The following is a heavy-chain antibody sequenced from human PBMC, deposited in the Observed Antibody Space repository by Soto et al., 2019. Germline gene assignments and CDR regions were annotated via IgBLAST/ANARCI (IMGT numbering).Heavy chain of an antibody. Sequence: EVQLVESGGGLVQPGGSLRLSWAASGFIVSSNYMSWVRQAPGKGPAWVALIYSGGTTHYAESVKGRFTISRDKSKNTLYLQMNSLRAEDTAVYYCARRWGWDHGTMVTVSS. V-gene: IGHV3-66*01. D-gene: IGHD1-26*01. CDR3: ARRWG. CDR1: GFIVSSNY. CDR2: IYSGGTT. J-gene: IGHJ3*01.